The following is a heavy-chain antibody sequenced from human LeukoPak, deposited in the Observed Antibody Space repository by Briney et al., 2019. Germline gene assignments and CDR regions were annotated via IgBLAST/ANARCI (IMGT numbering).Heavy chain of an antibody. V-gene: IGHV4-59*08. D-gene: IGHD6-25*01. CDR3: ARHETAWYYGMDV. Sequence: SETLSLTCTVSGGSISSYYWSWIRQPPGKGLEWIGYIYYSGSTNYNPSLKSRVTISVDTSKNQFSLKLSSVTAADTAVYYCARHETAWYYGMDVWGQGTTVTVSS. CDR2: IYYSGST. J-gene: IGHJ6*02. CDR1: GGSISSYY.